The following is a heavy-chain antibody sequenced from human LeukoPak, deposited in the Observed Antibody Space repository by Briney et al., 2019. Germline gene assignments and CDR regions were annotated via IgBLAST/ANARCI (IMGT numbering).Heavy chain of an antibody. CDR1: GFTINNNY. V-gene: IGHV3-66*01. Sequence: AGSLRLSCAASGFTINNNYMNWVRQAPGKGLEWVSVIYSGGNTYYADSVKGRFTISRDNSKNTLYLQMNSLRAEDTAVYYCAKKDNGNYFNFDYWGQGTLVTVSS. D-gene: IGHD2/OR15-2a*01. CDR3: AKKDNGNYFNFDY. CDR2: IYSGGNT. J-gene: IGHJ4*02.